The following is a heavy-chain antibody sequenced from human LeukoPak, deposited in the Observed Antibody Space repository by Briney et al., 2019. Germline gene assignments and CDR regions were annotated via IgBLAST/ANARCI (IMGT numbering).Heavy chain of an antibody. CDR2: VNYRGSP. D-gene: IGHD2-2*01. CDR3: SRSGLTGMREYERADYYYYGMDL. Sequence: TSETLSLTCDVPGGSFSGYLWSWIRQSPGKGLEWIGEVNYRGSPHYNPSLESRVTISVDTSKNQLSLKLPSVTAADTALYYCSRSGLTGMREYERADYYYYGMDLWGQGTAVTV. CDR1: GGSFSGYL. V-gene: IGHV4-34*01. J-gene: IGHJ6*02.